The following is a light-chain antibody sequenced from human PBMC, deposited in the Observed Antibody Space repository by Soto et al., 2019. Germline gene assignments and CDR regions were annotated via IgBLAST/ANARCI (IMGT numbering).Light chain of an antibody. CDR3: SSFTISSTWV. CDR2: EVS. J-gene: IGLJ3*02. CDR1: SSDVGGLNY. V-gene: IGLV2-14*01. Sequence: QSALTQPASVSGSPGQSITISCTGTSSDVGGLNYVSWYQHHPGNAPKLIIYEVSNRPSGVSDRFSASKSDNTASLTISGLQTEDEADYYCSSFTISSTWVFGGGTQLTVL.